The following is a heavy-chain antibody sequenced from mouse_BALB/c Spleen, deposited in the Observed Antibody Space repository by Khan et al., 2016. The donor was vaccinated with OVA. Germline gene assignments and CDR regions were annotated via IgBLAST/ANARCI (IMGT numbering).Heavy chain of an antibody. J-gene: IGHJ4*01. D-gene: IGHD1-3*01. Sequence: EVQLVESGPGLVKPSQSLSLTCTVTGYSITSDSACNWIRQFPGNQLEWMGFINYSGSTNYNPAFKSRITITRDTSKNQFFLQLNSVTTADTATYCCERASSRYNCGRDYWGQGTSVTVSS. CDR1: GYSITSDSA. CDR2: INYSGST. CDR3: ERASSRYNCGRDY. V-gene: IGHV3-2*02.